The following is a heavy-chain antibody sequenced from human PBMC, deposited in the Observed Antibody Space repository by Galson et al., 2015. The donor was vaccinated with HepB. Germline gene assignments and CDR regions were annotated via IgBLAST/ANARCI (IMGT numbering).Heavy chain of an antibody. D-gene: IGHD3-16*01. CDR1: GFTFSSYY. J-gene: IGHJ4*02. V-gene: IGHV3-23*01. CDR3: AKGGAYYYDYCGNDY. CDR2: ISGTGGST. Sequence: SVRLSCATSGFTFSSYYMRWVRQAPGKGLEWVSLISGTGGSTYYPNYVKGRFTITRDNSKSTLYLQMSSLRAEDTAVYYCAKGGAYYYDYCGNDYWGQGILVTVSS.